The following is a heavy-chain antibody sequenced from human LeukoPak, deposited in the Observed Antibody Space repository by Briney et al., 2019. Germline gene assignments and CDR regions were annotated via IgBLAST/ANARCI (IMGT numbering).Heavy chain of an antibody. CDR2: IYYSGST. Sequence: PSETLSLTCTVSGGSINSYYWTWIRQPPGKGLEWIGYIYYSGSTHYNPSLNSRVTISMDTSKNHFSLKLSSVTAADTAIYYCARTSRHFYGSGSNLTPWPADMDVWGQGTEVTVSS. CDR1: GGSINSYY. D-gene: IGHD3-10*01. CDR3: ARTSRHFYGSGSNLTPWPADMDV. V-gene: IGHV4-59*01. J-gene: IGHJ6*02.